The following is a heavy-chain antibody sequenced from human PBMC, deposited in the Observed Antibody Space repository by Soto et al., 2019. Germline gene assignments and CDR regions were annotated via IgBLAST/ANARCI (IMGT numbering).Heavy chain of an antibody. CDR3: ARVYDSSGYYLYYYYGMDV. J-gene: IGHJ6*02. CDR2: ISAYNGNT. Sequence: GASVKVSCKASGYTFTSYGISWVRQAPGQGLEWMGWISAYNGNTNYAQKLQGRVTMTTDTSTSTAYMELRSLRSDDTAVYYCARVYDSSGYYLYYYYGMDVWGQGTTVTVSS. D-gene: IGHD3-22*01. V-gene: IGHV1-18*01. CDR1: GYTFTSYG.